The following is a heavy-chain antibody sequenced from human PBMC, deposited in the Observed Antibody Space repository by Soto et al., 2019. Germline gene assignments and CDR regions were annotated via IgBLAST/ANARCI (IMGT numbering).Heavy chain of an antibody. V-gene: IGHV4-31*03. D-gene: IGHD3-16*01. Sequence: QVQLQESGPGLVKPSQTLSLTCTVSGGSISSGGYYCSWIRQHPGKGLEWIGYIYYSGSTYYNPSLTSRVSITVDTSKNQFTLKLSSVTAADTAVYYCALRLGDPGRPYFDYWGQGTLVTVSS. CDR2: IYYSGST. CDR1: GGSISSGGYY. CDR3: ALRLGDPGRPYFDY. J-gene: IGHJ4*02.